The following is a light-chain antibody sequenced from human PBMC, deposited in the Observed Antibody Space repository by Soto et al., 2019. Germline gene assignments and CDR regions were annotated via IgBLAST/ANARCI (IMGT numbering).Light chain of an antibody. CDR3: QQSYNTPLT. CDR2: DAS. V-gene: IGKV1-39*01. J-gene: IGKJ1*01. CDR1: QTIVTY. Sequence: IEVTQSPSSLAASLGDRVTITCRASQTIVTYVNWYRHKSGAAPELLIYDASTLQSGVPSRFRGGASGTDFTLTISSLQLDDFATYYCQQSYNTPLTFGQGTKVDIK.